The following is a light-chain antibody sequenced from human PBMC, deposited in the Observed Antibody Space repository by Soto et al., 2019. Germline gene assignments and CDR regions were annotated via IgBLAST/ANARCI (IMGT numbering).Light chain of an antibody. Sequence: ETVLTQAPGTLALSPGEGATLSCRAIQSVSSSSLAWYQQRPGQAPRLLIYGTSSRATGIPDRFSGSGSGTDFTLTISRLEPEDFAVYFCQRYGSSPLITFGQGTRLEIK. J-gene: IGKJ5*01. CDR1: QSVSSSS. CDR3: QRYGSSPLIT. V-gene: IGKV3-20*01. CDR2: GTS.